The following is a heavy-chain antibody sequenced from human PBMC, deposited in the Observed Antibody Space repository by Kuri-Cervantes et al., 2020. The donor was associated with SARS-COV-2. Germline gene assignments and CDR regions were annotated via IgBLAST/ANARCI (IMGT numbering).Heavy chain of an antibody. CDR1: GFTVSSNY. J-gene: IGHJ3*02. CDR3: AREDSSSWEGDAFDI. V-gene: IGHV3-53*01. D-gene: IGHD6-13*01. Sequence: GESLKISCAASGFTVSSNYMSRVRQAPGKGLEWVSVIYSGGSTYYADSVKGRFTISRDNSKNTLYLQMNSLRAEDTAVYYCAREDSSSWEGDAFDIWGQGTMVTVSS. CDR2: IYSGGST.